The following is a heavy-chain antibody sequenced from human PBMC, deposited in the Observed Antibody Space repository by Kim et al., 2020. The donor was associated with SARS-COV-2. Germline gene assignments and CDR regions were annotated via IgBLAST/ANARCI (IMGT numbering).Heavy chain of an antibody. D-gene: IGHD3-16*01. V-gene: IGHV3-15*01. CDR3: TTDYAPLDLHRLDY. J-gene: IGHJ4*02. Sequence: AEPVKGRFTISRDDSKNTLYLQRNSLKTEDTAVYYCTTDYAPLDLHRLDYWGQGTLVTVSS.